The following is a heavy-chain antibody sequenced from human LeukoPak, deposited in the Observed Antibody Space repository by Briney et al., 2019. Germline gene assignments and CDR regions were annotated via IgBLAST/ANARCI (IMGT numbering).Heavy chain of an antibody. CDR3: ARSPIVSGYYTRWYFDL. CDR1: GYSISSGYY. CDR2: IYHSGST. D-gene: IGHD3-3*01. Sequence: SETLSLTCTVSGYSISSGYYWGWIRQPPGEGLEWIGSIYHSGSTYYNPSLKSRVTISVDTSKNQFSLKLTSVTAADTAVYYCARSPIVSGYYTRWYFDLWGRGTLVTVSS. V-gene: IGHV4-38-2*02. J-gene: IGHJ2*01.